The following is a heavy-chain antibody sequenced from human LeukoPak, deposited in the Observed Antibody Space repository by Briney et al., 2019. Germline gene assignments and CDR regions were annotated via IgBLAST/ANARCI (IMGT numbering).Heavy chain of an antibody. Sequence: GGSLRLSCAASGFTFSDYYMNWVRQAPGKGLEWVSSISSSSSYIYYADSVKGRFTISRDNAKNSLYLQMNSLRAEDTAVYYCARDPHYYDSSGYYRSFDYWGQGTLVTVSS. CDR2: ISSSSSYI. CDR1: GFTFSDYY. CDR3: ARDPHYYDSSGYYRSFDY. V-gene: IGHV3-21*01. D-gene: IGHD3-22*01. J-gene: IGHJ4*02.